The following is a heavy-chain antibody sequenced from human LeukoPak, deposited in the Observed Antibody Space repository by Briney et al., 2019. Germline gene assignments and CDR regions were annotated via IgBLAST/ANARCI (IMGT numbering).Heavy chain of an antibody. D-gene: IGHD2-21*01. Sequence: PGGSLRLSCAASGFTFSSYGMHWVRQAPGKGLEWVAFIRYDGSNKYYADSVKGRFTISRDNSENTLYLQMNSLRAEDTAVYYCAKDCGGDCYRTIDYWGQGTLVTVSS. J-gene: IGHJ4*02. CDR1: GFTFSSYG. CDR3: AKDCGGDCYRTIDY. CDR2: IRYDGSNK. V-gene: IGHV3-30*02.